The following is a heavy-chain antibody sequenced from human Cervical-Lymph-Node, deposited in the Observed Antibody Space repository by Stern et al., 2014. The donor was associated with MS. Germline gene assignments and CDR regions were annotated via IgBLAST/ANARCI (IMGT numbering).Heavy chain of an antibody. D-gene: IGHD3-22*01. CDR1: GFTFSRDD. V-gene: IGHV3-30*03. CDR3: ASSYDSTGYYRAPFES. J-gene: IGHJ4*01. Sequence: VQLVESGGGVVQPGRSLRLSCEASGFTFSRDDMHWVRQDPGKGLEWVSLISYDGVHTYYADSVRGRFTISRDNSKNALYLQMNSLRTEDTAVYYCASSYDSTGYYRAPFESWGQGTLVSVSS. CDR2: ISYDGVHT.